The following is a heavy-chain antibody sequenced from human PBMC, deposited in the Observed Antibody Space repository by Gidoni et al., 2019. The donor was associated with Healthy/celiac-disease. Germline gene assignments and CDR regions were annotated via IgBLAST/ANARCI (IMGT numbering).Heavy chain of an antibody. J-gene: IGHJ4*02. CDR3: AKERAGDSSGYYNYFDY. CDR2: ISGSGGST. D-gene: IGHD3-22*01. V-gene: IGHV3-23*01. CDR1: GFTFSSHA. Sequence: EVQLLESGGGLVQPGGSLRLSCAASGFTFSSHAMSWVRPAPGKGLEWVSAISGSGGSTYYADSVKGRFTISRDNSKNTLYLQMNSLRAEDTAVYYCAKERAGDSSGYYNYFDYWGQGTLVTVSS.